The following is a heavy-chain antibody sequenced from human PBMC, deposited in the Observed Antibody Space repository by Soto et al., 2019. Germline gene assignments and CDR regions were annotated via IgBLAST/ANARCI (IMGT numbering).Heavy chain of an antibody. V-gene: IGHV3-7*04. Sequence: RLSCAASGFTFSSYYMRWVRQPPGKGLEWVANIKKDGSEKYYADSVKGRFTISRDNAENSLYLQMDSLRAEDTAVYYCARVRAFDIWGHGTMVTVSS. J-gene: IGHJ3*02. CDR2: IKKDGSEK. CDR3: ARVRAFDI. CDR1: GFTFSSYY.